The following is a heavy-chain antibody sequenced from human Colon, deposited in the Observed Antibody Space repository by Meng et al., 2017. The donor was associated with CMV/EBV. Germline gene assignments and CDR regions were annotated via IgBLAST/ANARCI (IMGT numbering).Heavy chain of an antibody. CDR2: ISGSGAVK. D-gene: IGHD2-21*01. V-gene: IGHV3-48*03. J-gene: IGHJ4*02. Sequence: GGSLRLSCVASGFIFSNFEMNWVRQAPGKGLEWVAYISGSGAVKPYADSVEGQFTISRDNAENTLFLQMTNLRTDDTAVYYCTRALVASPTGYWGQGTLVTVSS. CDR1: GFIFSNFE. CDR3: TRALVASPTGY.